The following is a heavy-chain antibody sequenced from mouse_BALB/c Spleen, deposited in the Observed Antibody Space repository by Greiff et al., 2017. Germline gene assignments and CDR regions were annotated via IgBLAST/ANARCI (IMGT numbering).Heavy chain of an antibody. CDR2: INPGSGGT. Sequence: QVQLQQSGAELVRPGTSVKVSCKASGYAFTNYLIEWVKQRPGQGLEWIGVINPGSGGTNYNEKFKGKATLTADKSSSTAYMQLSSLTSDDSAVYFCARSLYGYGGFAYWGQGTLVTVSA. V-gene: IGHV1-54*01. CDR3: ARSLYGYGGFAY. D-gene: IGHD2-2*01. CDR1: GYAFTNYL. J-gene: IGHJ3*01.